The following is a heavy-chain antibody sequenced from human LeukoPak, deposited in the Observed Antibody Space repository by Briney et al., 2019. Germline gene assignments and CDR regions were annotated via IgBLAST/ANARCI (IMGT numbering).Heavy chain of an antibody. J-gene: IGHJ4*02. CDR3: AKSAGVMVPAATIDY. Sequence: PGGSLRLSCAASGFTFSSYGMHRVRQPPGKGLEWVAFIRYDGSNKYYTDSVKGRFTISRDNSKNTLYLQMNSLRAEDSAVYYCAKSAGVMVPAATIDYWGQGTLVTVSS. CDR1: GFTFSSYG. V-gene: IGHV3-30*02. D-gene: IGHD2-2*01. CDR2: IRYDGSNK.